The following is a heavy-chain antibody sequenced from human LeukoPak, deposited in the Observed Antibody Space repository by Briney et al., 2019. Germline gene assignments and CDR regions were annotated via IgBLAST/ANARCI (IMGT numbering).Heavy chain of an antibody. J-gene: IGHJ4*02. CDR3: ARDVGIVVVPAANGLGNGPFDY. D-gene: IGHD2-2*01. CDR1: GFTFSSYA. CDR2: ISSNGGST. V-gene: IGHV3-64*01. Sequence: GGSLRLSCAASGFTFSSYAMHWVRQAPGKGLEYVSAISSNGGSTYYANSVKGRFTISRDNSKNTLYLQMGSLRAEDMAVYYCARDVGIVVVPAANGLGNGPFDYWGQGTLVTVSS.